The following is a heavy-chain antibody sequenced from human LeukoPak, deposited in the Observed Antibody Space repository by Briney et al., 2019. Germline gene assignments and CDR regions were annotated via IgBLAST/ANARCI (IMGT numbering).Heavy chain of an antibody. V-gene: IGHV1-46*03. Sequence: GASVKVSCKASGYTFINYYLHWVRQAPGQGLEWMGIINPNGGSTSYEQKLQGRVTMTKDTSTSTVYMELSSLRSEDTAVCYCARRYCSGTSCSFDYWGQGTLVTVSS. CDR2: INPNGGST. CDR1: GYTFINYY. CDR3: ARRYCSGTSCSFDY. D-gene: IGHD2-2*01. J-gene: IGHJ4*02.